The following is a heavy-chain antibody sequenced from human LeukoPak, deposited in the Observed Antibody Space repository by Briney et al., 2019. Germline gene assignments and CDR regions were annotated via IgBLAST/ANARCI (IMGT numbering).Heavy chain of an antibody. J-gene: IGHJ4*02. V-gene: IGHV3-66*01. D-gene: IGHD1-26*01. CDR3: ARVGWEYYFDY. CDR2: IYSGGST. Sequence: GGSLRLSCAASGFTVSSNYMSWVRQAPGKGLEWVSVIYSGGSTYYADSVKGRFTISRDNSKNTLYLQMNSLRAEDTAVYYCARVGWEYYFDYWGQGTLVTVSS. CDR1: GFTVSSNY.